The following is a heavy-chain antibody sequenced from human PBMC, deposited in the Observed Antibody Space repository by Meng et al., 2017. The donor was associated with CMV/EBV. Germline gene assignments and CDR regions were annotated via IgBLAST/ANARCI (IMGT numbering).Heavy chain of an antibody. Sequence: GSLKISCAASGFTFSSYDMHWVRQATGKGLEWVSAIGTAGDTYYPGSVKGRFTISRDNSKNTLYLQMNSLRAEDTAVYYCAKDLKTYYDFWSAGYGMDVWGQGTTVTVSS. CDR3: AKDLKTYYDFWSAGYGMDV. V-gene: IGHV3-13*01. CDR2: IGTAGDT. CDR1: GFTFSSYD. D-gene: IGHD3-3*01. J-gene: IGHJ6*02.